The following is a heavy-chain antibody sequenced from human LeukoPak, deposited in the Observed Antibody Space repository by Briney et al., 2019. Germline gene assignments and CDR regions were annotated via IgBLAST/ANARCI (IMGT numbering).Heavy chain of an antibody. Sequence: GGSLRLSCAASGFTFSSYGMHWVRQAPGKGLEWVAAISYDGSNKYYADSVKGRFTISRDNSKNTLYLQMNSLRAEDTAVYYCAKDLGGAAATPLGKDYWGQGTLVTVSS. J-gene: IGHJ4*02. V-gene: IGHV3-30*18. D-gene: IGHD6-13*01. CDR3: AKDLGGAAATPLGKDY. CDR1: GFTFSSYG. CDR2: ISYDGSNK.